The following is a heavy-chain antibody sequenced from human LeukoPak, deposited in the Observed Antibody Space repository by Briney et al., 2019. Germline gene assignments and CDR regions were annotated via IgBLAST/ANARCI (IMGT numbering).Heavy chain of an antibody. CDR2: ISAYNGNT. D-gene: IGHD6-13*01. CDR1: GYIFTTHS. Sequence: EASVKVSCKASGYIFTTHSMGWVRQAPGQGLEWMGWISAYNGNTNYAQKLQGRVTMTTDTSTSTAYMELRSLRSDDTAVYYCARVWAAAGTMPGDYWGQGTLVTVSS. CDR3: ARVWAAAGTMPGDY. J-gene: IGHJ4*02. V-gene: IGHV1-18*01.